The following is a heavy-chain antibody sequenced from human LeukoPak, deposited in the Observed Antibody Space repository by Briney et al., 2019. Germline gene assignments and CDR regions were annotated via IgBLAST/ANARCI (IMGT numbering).Heavy chain of an antibody. D-gene: IGHD1-1*01. J-gene: IGHJ4*02. CDR1: GASISDYF. CDR2: IYYSGTT. CDR3: ARQLKVGNTGYYFDY. Sequence: PSETLSLTCTVSGASISDYFWGWIRQPPDKGLECIGYIYYSGTTNYNSSLKSRVTISLDTSNNQFSLKMNSVPAADTAVYYCARQLKVGNTGYYFDYWGQGILVTVSS. V-gene: IGHV4-59*01.